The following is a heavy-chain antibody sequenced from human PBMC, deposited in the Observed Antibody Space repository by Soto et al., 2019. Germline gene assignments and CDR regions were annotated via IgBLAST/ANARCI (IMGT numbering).Heavy chain of an antibody. D-gene: IGHD3-10*01. J-gene: IGHJ3*02. V-gene: IGHV4-39*01. Sequence: QLQLQESGPGLVKPSETLSLTCTVSGDSISTTAYYWGWIRQPPGKGLEWIGSIYYSGSTYYNPSLKSRVTIFVDTSKNQFSLKLNSVTAADTAVYYCARPPPNYYTAFDIWGQGTMVTVSS. CDR2: IYYSGST. CDR1: GDSISTTAYY. CDR3: ARPPPNYYTAFDI.